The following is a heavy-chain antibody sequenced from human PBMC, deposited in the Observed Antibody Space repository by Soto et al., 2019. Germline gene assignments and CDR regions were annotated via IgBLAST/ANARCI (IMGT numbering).Heavy chain of an antibody. CDR3: ARDNRDCSSFNCYNPGRVFGLDV. CDR2: ISFDGTTD. J-gene: IGHJ6*02. Sequence: GGSLRLSCAASGFTFNNYNLHWVRQAPGNSLESVAVISFDGTTDYYADSVKGRFTVSRDNSKNTLSLQMDSLRPEDTAVYYCARDNRDCSSFNCYNPGRVFGLDVWGQGTTVTVSS. V-gene: IGHV3-30-3*01. D-gene: IGHD2-2*02. CDR1: GFTFNNYN.